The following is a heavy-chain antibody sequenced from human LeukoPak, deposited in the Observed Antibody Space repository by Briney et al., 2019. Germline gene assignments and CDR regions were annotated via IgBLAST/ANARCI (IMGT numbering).Heavy chain of an antibody. CDR1: GYTFTGYY. J-gene: IGHJ4*02. D-gene: IGHD3-9*01. Sequence: GASVKVSCKASGYTFTGYYMHWVRQAPGQGVEWMGWINPNSGGTNYAQKFQGRVTMTRDTSISTAYMELSRLRSDDTAVYYCARDYDILTGYYLFDYWGQGTLVTVSS. CDR3: ARDYDILTGYYLFDY. CDR2: INPNSGGT. V-gene: IGHV1-2*02.